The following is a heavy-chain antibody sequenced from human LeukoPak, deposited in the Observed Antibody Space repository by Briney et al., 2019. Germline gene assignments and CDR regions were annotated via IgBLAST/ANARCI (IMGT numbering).Heavy chain of an antibody. V-gene: IGHV3-7*01. Sequence: PGGSLRLSCAASGFTFSSYSMTWVRLAPGRGLEWLANINPDGNEKYYVDSVKGRFAMSRDNAKNEVYLEMNSLRAEDTGVYYCSGRDSSRSPRAYWGQGTLVTVSS. CDR1: GFTFSSYS. CDR3: SGRDSSRSPRAY. D-gene: IGHD6-13*01. J-gene: IGHJ4*02. CDR2: INPDGNEK.